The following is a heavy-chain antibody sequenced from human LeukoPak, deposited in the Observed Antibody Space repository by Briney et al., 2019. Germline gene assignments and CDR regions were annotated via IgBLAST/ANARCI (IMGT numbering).Heavy chain of an antibody. CDR2: ISAYNGNT. CDR3: ARDYSTGSTENWFDP. CDR1: GYTFTSYY. D-gene: IGHD2-2*01. J-gene: IGHJ5*02. V-gene: IGHV1-18*04. Sequence: ASVKVSCKASGYTFTSYYMHWVRQAPGQGLEWMGWISAYNGNTNYAQKLQGRVTMTTDTSTSTAYMELRSLRSDDTAVYYCARDYSTGSTENWFDPWGQGTLVTVSS.